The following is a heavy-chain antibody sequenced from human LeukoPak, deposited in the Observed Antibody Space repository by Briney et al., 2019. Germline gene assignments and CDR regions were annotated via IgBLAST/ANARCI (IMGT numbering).Heavy chain of an antibody. J-gene: IGHJ6*02. CDR2: IIPILGIA. V-gene: IGHV1-69*04. CDR3: ARTTYYDILTGWRYYYYGMDV. D-gene: IGHD3-9*01. CDR1: GGTFSSYA. Sequence: SVTVSCKASGGTFSSYAISWVRQAPGQGLEWMGRIIPILGIANYAQKFQGRVTITADKSASTAYMELSSLRSEDTAVYYCARTTYYDILTGWRYYYYGMDVWGQGTTVTVSS.